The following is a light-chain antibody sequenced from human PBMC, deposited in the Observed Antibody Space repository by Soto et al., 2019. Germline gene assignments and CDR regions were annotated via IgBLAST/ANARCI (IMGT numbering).Light chain of an antibody. CDR1: QGISSY. J-gene: IGKJ5*01. CDR2: AAS. Sequence: DTQLTQSPSFLSASVGDRVTITCRASQGISSYLAWYQQKPGKAPKLLIYAASTLQSGVPSRFSGSGSGTEFTLTISSLQPEDFATYYCQQLDGYPITFGQGTRLEIK. V-gene: IGKV1-9*01. CDR3: QQLDGYPIT.